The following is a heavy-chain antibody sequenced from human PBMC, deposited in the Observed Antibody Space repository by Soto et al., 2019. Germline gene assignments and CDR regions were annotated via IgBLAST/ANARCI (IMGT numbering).Heavy chain of an antibody. CDR2: ISGSGGST. V-gene: IGHV3-23*01. J-gene: IGHJ4*02. CDR3: ALSTGECSGGSCYSLQYYFDY. Sequence: GGSLRLSCAASGFTFSSYAMSWVRQAPGKGLEWVSAISGSGGSTYYADSVKGRFTISRDNSKNTLYLQMNSLRAEDTAVYYCALSTGECSGGSCYSLQYYFDYWGQGTLVTVSS. CDR1: GFTFSSYA. D-gene: IGHD2-15*01.